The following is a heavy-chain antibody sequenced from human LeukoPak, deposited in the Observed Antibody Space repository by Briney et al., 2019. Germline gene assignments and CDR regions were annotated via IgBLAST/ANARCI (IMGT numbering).Heavy chain of an antibody. CDR2: ISGSGGNT. D-gene: IGHD3-22*01. J-gene: IGHJ4*02. V-gene: IGHV3-23*01. Sequence: GGSLRLSCAASGFTFSSYAMSWVRQAPGKGLEWVSAISGSGGNTYHADSVKGRFTISRDNSKNTLYLQMNSLRAEDTAVYYCAKAPWVSSYDTSGYYFYYWGQGTLVTVSS. CDR1: GFTFSSYA. CDR3: AKAPWVSSYDTSGYYFYY.